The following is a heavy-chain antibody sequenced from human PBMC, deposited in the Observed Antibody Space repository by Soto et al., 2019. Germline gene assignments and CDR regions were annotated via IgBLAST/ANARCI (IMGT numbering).Heavy chain of an antibody. CDR2: IYPGDSDT. J-gene: IGHJ4*02. Sequence: GESLKISCKGSGYSFTSYWIGWVRQMPGKGLEWMGIIYPGDSDTRYSPSFQGQVTISADKSISTAYLQWSSLKASDTAMYYCARQRELYYYDSSADYWGQGTLVTVSS. D-gene: IGHD3-22*01. CDR1: GYSFTSYW. CDR3: ARQRELYYYDSSADY. V-gene: IGHV5-51*01.